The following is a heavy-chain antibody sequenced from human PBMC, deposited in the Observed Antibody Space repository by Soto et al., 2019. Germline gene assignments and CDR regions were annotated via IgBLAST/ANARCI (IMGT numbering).Heavy chain of an antibody. Sequence: ASVKVSCKASGYTFTGYYMHWVRQAPGQGLEWMGWINPNSGGTNYAQKFQGRVTMTRDTSISTAYMELSRLRSDDTAVYYCARGFKQRYSSSEYYFDYWGQGTLVTVS. D-gene: IGHD6-13*01. V-gene: IGHV1-2*02. CDR1: GYTFTGYY. J-gene: IGHJ4*02. CDR2: INPNSGGT. CDR3: ARGFKQRYSSSEYYFDY.